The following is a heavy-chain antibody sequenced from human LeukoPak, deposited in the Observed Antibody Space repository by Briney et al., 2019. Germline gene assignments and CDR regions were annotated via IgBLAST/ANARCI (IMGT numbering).Heavy chain of an antibody. J-gene: IGHJ4*02. D-gene: IGHD3-3*01. Sequence: GGSLRLSCAASGFTFSSYAMSWVRQAPGKGLEWVSAISGSGGSTYYADSVKGRFTISRDNSKNMLYLQLNSLTTEDTALYYCARDFWWLPDYWGQGTLVTVSS. CDR3: ARDFWWLPDY. CDR2: ISGSGGST. CDR1: GFTFSSYA. V-gene: IGHV3-23*01.